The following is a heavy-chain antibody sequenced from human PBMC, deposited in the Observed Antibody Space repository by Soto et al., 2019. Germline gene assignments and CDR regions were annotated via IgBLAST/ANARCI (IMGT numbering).Heavy chain of an antibody. Sequence: QVQLQASGPRLVKPSQTLSLSCSFSGVSIYRGEYYWSWVRQPPWKGLEWLGYIYYSGTTYYEPSHKSPLTISRETTKNQFSLRLGSVTAADTAVYFCTGLYAHELLGGDDKVLWGQGTLVTVSS. CDR1: GVSIYRGEYY. CDR2: IYYSGTT. CDR3: TGLYAHELLGGDDKVL. V-gene: IGHV4-30-4*01. D-gene: IGHD2-21*01. J-gene: IGHJ4*02.